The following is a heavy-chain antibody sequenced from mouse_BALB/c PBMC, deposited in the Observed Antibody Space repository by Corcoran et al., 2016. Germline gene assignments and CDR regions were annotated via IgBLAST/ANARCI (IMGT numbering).Heavy chain of an antibody. V-gene: IGHV1-9*01. CDR3: ARKGYYYVSPYYCDY. D-gene: IGHD1-1*01. J-gene: IGHJ2*01. CDR1: GSTFSSYW. Sequence: QVQLQQSGAELMKPGASVKISCKATGSTFSSYWIEWVKQRPGHGLEWSGEILPGSGSTNYNEKFKGKATLTADTSSNTAYRQLSSLTSEDSAVYYCARKGYYYVSPYYCDYWGQGTTLTVSS. CDR2: ILPGSGST.